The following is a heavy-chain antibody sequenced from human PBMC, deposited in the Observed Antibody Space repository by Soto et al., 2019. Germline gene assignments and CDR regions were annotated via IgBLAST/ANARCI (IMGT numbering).Heavy chain of an antibody. CDR2: MNPNSGNT. CDR3: AKHIGWYQNFDY. CDR1: GYTFTRYD. D-gene: IGHD6-19*01. J-gene: IGHJ4*02. Sequence: QVHLVQSGADVKKPGASVKVSCKASGYTFTRYDINWVRQATGQGLEWMGWMNPNSGNTGYAQKFQGRITMTRNISITTAYMELSSLRPEDTAVYYCAKHIGWYQNFDYWGQGALVTVSS. V-gene: IGHV1-8*01.